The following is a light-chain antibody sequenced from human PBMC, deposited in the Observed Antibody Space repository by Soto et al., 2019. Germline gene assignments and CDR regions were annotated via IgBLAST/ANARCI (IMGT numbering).Light chain of an antibody. CDR2: DVT. J-gene: IGLJ2*01. Sequence: QSALTQPASVSGSPGQSITISCTGTSSDIGVYNYVSWYQQHPGKAPKLMIYDVTTRPSGVSNRFSGSKSGNTASLTISGLQTEDEADYYCPSDRGSGIFEVFGGGTKLTVL. V-gene: IGLV2-14*01. CDR1: SSDIGVYNY. CDR3: PSDRGSGIFEV.